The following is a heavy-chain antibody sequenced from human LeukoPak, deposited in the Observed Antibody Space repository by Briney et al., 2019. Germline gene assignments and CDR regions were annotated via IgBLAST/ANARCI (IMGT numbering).Heavy chain of an antibody. CDR2: IYPSSGGT. Sequence: GASVKVSCKASGYTFTNYHMHWVRQVPGQGLEWMGRIYPSSGGTNYAQKFQGRITLTTDTSINTAYMELSRLRFDDTAVYYCARDLPFEDWGQGTLVTVSS. D-gene: IGHD2/OR15-2a*01. CDR3: ARDLPFED. V-gene: IGHV1-2*06. J-gene: IGHJ4*02. CDR1: GYTFTNYH.